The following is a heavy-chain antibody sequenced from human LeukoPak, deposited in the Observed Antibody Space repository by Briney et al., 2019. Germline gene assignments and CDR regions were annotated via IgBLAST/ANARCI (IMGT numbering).Heavy chain of an antibody. CDR1: GFTVSSNY. Sequence: GGSLGLSCAASGFTVSSNYMSWVRQAPGKGLKWVSVIYSGGSTYYADSVKGRFTISRDNSKNTLYLQMNSLRAEDTAVYYCARDRSVAAAGAFDIWGQGTMVTVSS. D-gene: IGHD6-13*01. J-gene: IGHJ3*02. CDR2: IYSGGST. V-gene: IGHV3-66*01. CDR3: ARDRSVAAAGAFDI.